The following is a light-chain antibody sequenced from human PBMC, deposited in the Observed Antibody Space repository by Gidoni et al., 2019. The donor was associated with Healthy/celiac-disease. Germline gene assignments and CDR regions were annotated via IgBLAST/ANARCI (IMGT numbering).Light chain of an antibody. Sequence: SYVLTQPPSVSVAPGQTARITCEGNNIGSKSVHWYQQKPGQAPGLVVYDDNDRPSGIPERFSGSNSGNTATLTISRVEAGDEADYYCQVWDSSSDHHVVFGGGTKLTVL. V-gene: IGLV3-21*02. J-gene: IGLJ2*01. CDR1: NIGSKS. CDR2: DDN. CDR3: QVWDSSSDHHVV.